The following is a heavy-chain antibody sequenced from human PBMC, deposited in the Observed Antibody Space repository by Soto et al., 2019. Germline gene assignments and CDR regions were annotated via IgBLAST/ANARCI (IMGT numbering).Heavy chain of an antibody. CDR3: ARGELDRTIDY. D-gene: IGHD1-7*01. CDR1: GFTFSSRS. V-gene: IGHV3-48*02. CDR2: ISGMSTTI. J-gene: IGHJ4*02. Sequence: QPGGSLRLSCAASGFTFSSRSMNWVRQAPGKGLEWASYISGMSTTIYYADSVKGRFTISRDNARKSLSLQMNSLRDEDTAVYYCARGELDRTIDYWGQGTLVTVSS.